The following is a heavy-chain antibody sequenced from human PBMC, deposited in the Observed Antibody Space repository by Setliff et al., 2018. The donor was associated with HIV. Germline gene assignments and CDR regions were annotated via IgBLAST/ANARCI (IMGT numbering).Heavy chain of an antibody. V-gene: IGHV1-46*02. Sequence: ASVKVSCKASGGIFNTYGMNWVRQAPGQGLEWMGIIYPSDGRTTYAQEFQGRVTMTRNTSISTAYMELSSLRSEDTAVYYCAREGNFWRVFDPWGQGTLVTVSS. CDR1: GGIFNTYG. CDR2: IYPSDGRT. J-gene: IGHJ5*02. CDR3: AREGNFWRVFDP. D-gene: IGHD3-3*01.